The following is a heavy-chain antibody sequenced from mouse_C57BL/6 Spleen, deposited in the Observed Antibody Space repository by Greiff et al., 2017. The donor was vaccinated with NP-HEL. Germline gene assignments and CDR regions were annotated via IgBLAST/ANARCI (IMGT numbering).Heavy chain of an antibody. CDR3: ANTSWNYYAMDY. CDR1: GFTFSDYG. CDR2: ISSGSSTI. V-gene: IGHV5-17*01. Sequence: EVKLVESGGGLVKPGGSLKLSCAASGFTFSDYGMHWVRQAPEKGLEWVAYISSGSSTIYYADTVKGRFTISRDNAKNTLFLQMTSLRSEDTAMYYCANTSWNYYAMDYWGQGTSVTVSS. J-gene: IGHJ4*01.